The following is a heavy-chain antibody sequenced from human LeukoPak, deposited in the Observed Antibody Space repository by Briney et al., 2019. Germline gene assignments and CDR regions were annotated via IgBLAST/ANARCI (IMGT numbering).Heavy chain of an antibody. CDR3: ARVRIAATPLCDY. CDR2: ISSTSYYI. CDR1: GFSFSSYA. Sequence: GGSLRLSCAASGFSFSSYAMNWVRQAPGKGLEWVSSISSTSYYINYADSVKGRFTVSRDNANNSLYLQMNSLRAEDTAVYYCARVRIAATPLCDYWGQGTLVTVSS. V-gene: IGHV3-21*01. J-gene: IGHJ4*02. D-gene: IGHD6-6*01.